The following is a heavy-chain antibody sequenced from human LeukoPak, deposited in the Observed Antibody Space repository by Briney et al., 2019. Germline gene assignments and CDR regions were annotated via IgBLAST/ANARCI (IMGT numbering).Heavy chain of an antibody. V-gene: IGHV1-69*04. J-gene: IGHJ3*02. Sequence: ASVKVSCKASGGTFSSYAISWVRQAPGQGLEWMGRIIPILGIANYAQKFQGRVTITADKSTSTAYMELSSLRSEDTAVYYYARDSAMIVVVIGAFDIWGQGTMVTVSS. D-gene: IGHD3-22*01. CDR3: ARDSAMIVVVIGAFDI. CDR1: GGTFSSYA. CDR2: IIPILGIA.